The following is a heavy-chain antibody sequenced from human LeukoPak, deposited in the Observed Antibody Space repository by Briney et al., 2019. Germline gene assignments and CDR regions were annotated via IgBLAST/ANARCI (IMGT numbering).Heavy chain of an antibody. V-gene: IGHV6-1*01. CDR2: TYYRSKWYN. Sequence: SQTLSLTCAISGDSVSSNSAAWNWIRQSPSRGLEWLGRTYYRSKWYNDYAVSVKSRITINPDTSKNQFSLQLNSVTPEDTAVYYCARDYYDSSGYYYTSPYWYFDLWGRGTLVTVSS. CDR3: ARDYYDSSGYYYTSPYWYFDL. D-gene: IGHD3-22*01. J-gene: IGHJ2*01. CDR1: GDSVSSNSAA.